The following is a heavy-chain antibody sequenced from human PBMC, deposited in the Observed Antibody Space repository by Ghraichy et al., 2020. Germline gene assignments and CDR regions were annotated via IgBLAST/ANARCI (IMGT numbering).Heavy chain of an antibody. CDR3: ARVGSGPHGLVIDY. Sequence: SETLSLTCTVSGGSISSGGYYWSWIRQHPGKGLEWIGYIYYSGSTYYNPSLKSRVTISVDTSKNQFSLKLSSVTAADTAVYYWARVGSGPHGLVIDYWGQGNLVTVSS. V-gene: IGHV4-31*03. CDR2: IYYSGST. J-gene: IGHJ4*02. D-gene: IGHD3-10*01. CDR1: GGSISSGGYY.